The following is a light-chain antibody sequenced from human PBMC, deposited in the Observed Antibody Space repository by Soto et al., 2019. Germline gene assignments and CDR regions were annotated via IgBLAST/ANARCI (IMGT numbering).Light chain of an antibody. Sequence: DIQMTQSPSSLSTSVGYRVTITCRASQGISNYLAWYQQKPGKVPKILIYAAYTLQSGVQSRFSGSGSGTDFTLTISSLQPEEVATYYCQKYNSAPWTGGQGTKVDIK. J-gene: IGKJ1*01. CDR1: QGISNY. CDR2: AAY. CDR3: QKYNSAPWT. V-gene: IGKV1-27*01.